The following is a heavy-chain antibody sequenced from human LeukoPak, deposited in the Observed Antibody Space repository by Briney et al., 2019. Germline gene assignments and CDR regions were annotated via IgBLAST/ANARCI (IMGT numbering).Heavy chain of an antibody. Sequence: SETLSLTCAVSGYPINNAYYWVWIRQPPGKGLEWIGSSYNPDSTYYNPSLKSRVTMSVDTSRNQFSLKLSFVTAADTAVYYCARQYDSYFYYYLDLWGTGTTVTVSS. CDR1: GYPINNAYY. CDR2: SYNPDST. V-gene: IGHV4-38-2*01. CDR3: ARQYDSYFYYYLDL. D-gene: IGHD2-2*01. J-gene: IGHJ6*03.